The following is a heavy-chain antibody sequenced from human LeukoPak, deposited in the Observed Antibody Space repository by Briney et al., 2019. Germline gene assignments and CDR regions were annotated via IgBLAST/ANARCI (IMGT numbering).Heavy chain of an antibody. J-gene: IGHJ3*02. CDR2: IDWDDDK. D-gene: IGHD3-3*01. CDR3: ARSITIFGVVIIRGAFDI. Sequence: SGPTLVNPTQTLTLTCTFSGFSPSTSGMCVSWIRQPPGKALEWLARIDWDDDKYYSTSLKTRLTISKDTSKNQVVLTMTNMDPVDTATYYCARSITIFGVVIIRGAFDIWGQGTMVTVSS. CDR1: GFSPSTSGMC. V-gene: IGHV2-70*11.